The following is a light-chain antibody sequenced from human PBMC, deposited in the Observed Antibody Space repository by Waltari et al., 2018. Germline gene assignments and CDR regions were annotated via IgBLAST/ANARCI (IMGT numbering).Light chain of an antibody. CDR2: GAS. V-gene: IGKV3-20*01. CDR3: QQYGSSIMYT. CDR1: QSITKRY. J-gene: IGKJ2*01. Sequence: VLTQSPGTLSLSPGDRATLSCRASQSITKRYFAWYQQNPGPGPRLLIYGASSRAAGIPDRFSGSGSGTEFTLTISRLEAEDSAVYYCQQYGSSIMYTFGQGTKLEIK.